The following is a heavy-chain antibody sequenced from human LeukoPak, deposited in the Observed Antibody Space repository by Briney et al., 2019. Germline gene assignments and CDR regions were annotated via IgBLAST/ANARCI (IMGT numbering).Heavy chain of an antibody. CDR2: IYSGGST. J-gene: IGHJ6*03. CDR1: GFTVSSNY. Sequence: GGSLRLSCAASGFTVSSNYMSWVRQAPGKGLEWVSVIYSGGSTYYADSVKGRFTISRDNSKNTLYLQMNSLRAEDTAVYYCARSSASCYPCVGYYYYYYMDVWGKGTTVTVSS. V-gene: IGHV3-53*01. D-gene: IGHD2-2*01. CDR3: ARSSASCYPCVGYYYYYYMDV.